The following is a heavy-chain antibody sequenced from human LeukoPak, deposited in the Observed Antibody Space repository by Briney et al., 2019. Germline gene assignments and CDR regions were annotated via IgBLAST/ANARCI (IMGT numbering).Heavy chain of an antibody. J-gene: IGHJ5*02. CDR1: DGSISSRSNY. D-gene: IGHD3-10*01. CDR2: IDYSGST. Sequence: SETLSLTCSVSDGSISSRSNYWAWIRQPPGKGLEWIGSIDYSGSTYYNPSLKSRVTMSIDTSKNQMSLKLSSVTAADSAVYYCATETRTYYYGSGSHPETNWFDPWGQGTLVTVSS. V-gene: IGHV4-39*01. CDR3: ATETRTYYYGSGSHPETNWFDP.